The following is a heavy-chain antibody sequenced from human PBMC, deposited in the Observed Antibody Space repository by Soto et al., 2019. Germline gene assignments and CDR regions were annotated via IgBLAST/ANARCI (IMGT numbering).Heavy chain of an antibody. V-gene: IGHV6-1*01. J-gene: IGHJ4*02. CDR2: TYYRSNWNF. Sequence: SQTLSLTCVISWGSVSSNTATWNWVRQPPSRGLEWLGRTYYRSNWNFEYALSVKSRITINPDTSKNQFSLQLNSLTPEDTAVYYCAGELDIHHGLGYWGPGTSVTVSS. CDR1: WGSVSSNTAT. CDR3: AGELDIHHGLGY. D-gene: IGHD3-3*02.